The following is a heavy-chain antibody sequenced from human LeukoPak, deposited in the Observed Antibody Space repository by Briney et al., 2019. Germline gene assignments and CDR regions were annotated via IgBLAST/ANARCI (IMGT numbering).Heavy chain of an antibody. Sequence: SETLSLTCTVSGGSIGNSSYYWGWIRQPPGKGPEWTGSIYYSGSTYYKPSLKSRVSVSADTSKNKFSLKLSSVTAADTAVYYCASGRNLDAFEIWGQGTMVTVSS. CDR1: GGSIGNSSYY. J-gene: IGHJ3*02. D-gene: IGHD2/OR15-2a*01. V-gene: IGHV4-39*01. CDR3: ASGRNLDAFEI. CDR2: IYYSGST.